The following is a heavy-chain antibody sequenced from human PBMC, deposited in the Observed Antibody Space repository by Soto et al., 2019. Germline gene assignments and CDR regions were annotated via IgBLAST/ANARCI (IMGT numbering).Heavy chain of an antibody. D-gene: IGHD6-19*01. V-gene: IGHV3-23*01. CDR1: GFTFSRYA. J-gene: IGHJ4*02. CDR2: ISSASGST. CDR3: AKNPSSSGWYYFDH. Sequence: GGSLRLSCVASGFTFSRYAMSWVRQAPGKGLEWVSSISSASGSTYYADSVKGRFTITRDNSKNTLYVQMTRLRAEDTAVYYCAKNPSSSGWYYFDHSGQGTQVTVSS.